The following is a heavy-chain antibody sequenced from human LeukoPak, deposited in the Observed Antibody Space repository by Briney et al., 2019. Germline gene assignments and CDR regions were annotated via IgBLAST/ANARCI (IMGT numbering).Heavy chain of an antibody. CDR2: ISAYNGNT. Sequence: ASVKASCKASGGTFSSYAISWVLQAPGQGLEWMGWISAYNGNTNYAQKLQGRVTMTTDKSTSTAYMELRSLRSDDTAVYYCAREWRGYDYVWGSYDAFDIWGQGTMVTVSS. CDR1: GGTFSSYA. J-gene: IGHJ3*02. CDR3: AREWRGYDYVWGSYDAFDI. D-gene: IGHD3-16*01. V-gene: IGHV1-18*01.